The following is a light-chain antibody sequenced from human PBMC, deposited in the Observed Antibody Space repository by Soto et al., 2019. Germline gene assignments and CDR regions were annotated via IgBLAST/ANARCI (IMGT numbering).Light chain of an antibody. CDR1: QSVSSY. Sequence: EIVLKQSPAPLSLSPGERATLSCRASQSVSSYLAWYQQKPGQAPRLLIYDASNRATGIPARFSGSGAGTDFTLTISSLETEDFAVYYCQQRSNWYTFGQGTKLEIK. CDR2: DAS. J-gene: IGKJ2*01. CDR3: QQRSNWYT. V-gene: IGKV3-11*01.